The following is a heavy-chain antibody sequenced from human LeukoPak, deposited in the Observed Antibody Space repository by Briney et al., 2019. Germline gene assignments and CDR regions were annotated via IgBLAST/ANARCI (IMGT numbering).Heavy chain of an antibody. CDR2: IYPGDSDT. V-gene: IGHV5-51*01. J-gene: IGHJ3*02. CDR3: ARESYGTRGAFDI. CDR1: GYRFTSYW. D-gene: IGHD4-17*01. Sequence: GESLKISCKGSGYRFTSYWIGWVRQMPGKGLEWMGIIYPGDSDTRYSPSFQGQVTISTDKSISTAYLQWSSLKASDTAMYYCARESYGTRGAFDIWGQGTMVTVSS.